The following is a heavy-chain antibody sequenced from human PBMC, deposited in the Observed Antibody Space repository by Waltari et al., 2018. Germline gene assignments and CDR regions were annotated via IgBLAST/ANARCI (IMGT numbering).Heavy chain of an antibody. J-gene: IGHJ1*01. CDR2: IYHSGST. V-gene: IGHV4-38-2*02. D-gene: IGHD2-2*02. CDR1: GYSISSGYY. Sequence: QVQLQESGPGLVKPSETLSLTCTVSGYSISSGYYWGWIRQPHGKGLEWIGSIYHSGSTYYNPSLKSRVTISVDTSKNQFSLKLSSVTAADTAVYYCASPAIVLVPAAIRARYFQHWGQGTLVTVSS. CDR3: ASPAIVLVPAAIRARYFQH.